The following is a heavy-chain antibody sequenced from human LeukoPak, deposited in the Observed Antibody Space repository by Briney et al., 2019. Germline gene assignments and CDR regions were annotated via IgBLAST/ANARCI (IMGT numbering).Heavy chain of an antibody. D-gene: IGHD2-2*01. J-gene: IGHJ4*02. CDR1: GYTFTSYG. CDR2: ISAYNGNT. CDR3: ARELLVVPAATLDY. Sequence: ASVKVSCKASGYTFTSYGISWVRQAPGQGLEWMGWISAYNGNTNYAQKLQGRVTMSRDTSTSTVYMDLSGLRSEDTAVYYCARELLVVPAATLDYWGQGTLVTVSS. V-gene: IGHV1-18*01.